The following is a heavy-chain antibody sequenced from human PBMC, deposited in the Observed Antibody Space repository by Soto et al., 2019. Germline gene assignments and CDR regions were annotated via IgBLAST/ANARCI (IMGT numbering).Heavy chain of an antibody. CDR1: GFTFRSYV. D-gene: IGHD3-16*01. J-gene: IGHJ4*02. CDR3: SRWGTTGGIGV. CDR2: TSYDGSNK. Sequence: QVQLVESGGGVVQPGASLRLSCVGSGFTFRSYVIHWVRQAPGKGLEWVALTSYDGSNKYYDDSVKGRFTISRDNSRNTVGLETDSLGLEDKGLYYCSRWGTTGGIGVRGQGTLVSVSS. V-gene: IGHV3-30*14.